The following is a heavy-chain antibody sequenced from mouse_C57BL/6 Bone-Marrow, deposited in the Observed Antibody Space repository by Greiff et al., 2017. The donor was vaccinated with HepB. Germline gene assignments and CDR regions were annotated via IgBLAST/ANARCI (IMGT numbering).Heavy chain of an antibody. J-gene: IGHJ4*01. CDR1: GYTFTSYW. CDR2: IYPGSGST. CDR3: ARGDDYVSSYCAMDV. Sequence: QVQLQQSGAELVKPGASVKMSCKASGYTFTSYWITWVKQRPGQGLEWIGEIYPGSGSTNYNEKFKSKATLTVDTSSSTAYMQLSSLTSEDSAVYYCARGDDYVSSYCAMDVWGQGTSVTVSS. D-gene: IGHD1-1*01. V-gene: IGHV1-55*01.